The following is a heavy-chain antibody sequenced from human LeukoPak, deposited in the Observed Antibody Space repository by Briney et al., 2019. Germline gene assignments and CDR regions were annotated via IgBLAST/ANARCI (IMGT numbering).Heavy chain of an antibody. D-gene: IGHD6-19*01. CDR3: AKDMASTMAGGNYFDY. CDR2: ISWNSGSI. V-gene: IGHV3-9*03. CDR1: GFTFSSYE. Sequence: GGSLRLSCAASGFTFSSYEMNWVRQAPGKGLEWVSGISWNSGSIGYADSVKGRFTISRDNAKNSLYLQMNSLRAEDMALYYCAKDMASTMAGGNYFDYWGQGTLVTVSS. J-gene: IGHJ4*02.